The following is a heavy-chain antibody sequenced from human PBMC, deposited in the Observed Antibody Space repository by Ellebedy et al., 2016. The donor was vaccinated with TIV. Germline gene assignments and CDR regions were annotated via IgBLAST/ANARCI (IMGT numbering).Heavy chain of an antibody. CDR1: GFTFSNAW. D-gene: IGHD1-26*01. V-gene: IGHV3-15*06. Sequence: PGGSLRLSCAASGFTFSNAWMSWVRQAPGKGLEWVGRIKSQVDGGTIYYGEPVKGRFTISRDDSISTLFLQMNSLKIEDTAVYFCTQARIVIIDGNYYYHGMDVWGQGTTVTVSS. J-gene: IGHJ6*02. CDR2: IKSQVDGGTI. CDR3: TQARIVIIDGNYYYHGMDV.